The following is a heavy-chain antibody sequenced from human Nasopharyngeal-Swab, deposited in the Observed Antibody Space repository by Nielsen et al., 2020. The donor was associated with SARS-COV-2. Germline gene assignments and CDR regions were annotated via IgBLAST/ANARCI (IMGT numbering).Heavy chain of an antibody. J-gene: IGHJ5*02. CDR2: IYSGGST. CDR3: ARALDPRRYNWFDP. Sequence: WIRQPPGQGLEWVSIIYSGGSTYYSDSVKGRFTISRHNSKNTLYLQMNSLRVEDTAVYYCARALDPRRYNWFDPWGQGTLVTVSS. D-gene: IGHD6-6*01. V-gene: IGHV3-53*04.